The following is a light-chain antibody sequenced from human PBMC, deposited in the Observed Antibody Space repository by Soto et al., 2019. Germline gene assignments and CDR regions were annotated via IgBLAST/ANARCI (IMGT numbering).Light chain of an antibody. V-gene: IGLV2-11*01. J-gene: IGLJ2*01. CDR3: CSHAGSYKV. Sequence: QSVLTQPRSVSGSPGQSVTISCTGTSSDVGGYNYVSWYQQHPGKAPKLIIYDVSKRPSGVPDRFSGSKSGNTASLTISGLQAEDEADYYCCSHAGSYKVFGGGTKVTVL. CDR2: DVS. CDR1: SSDVGGYNY.